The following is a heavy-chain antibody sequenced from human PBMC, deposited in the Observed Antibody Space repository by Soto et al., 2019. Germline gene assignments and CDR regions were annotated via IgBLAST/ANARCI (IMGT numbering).Heavy chain of an antibody. CDR2: ISFDGSNK. J-gene: IGHJ4*02. CDR1: GFTFRTHG. Sequence: QVQLVESGGGVVLPGGSLRLSCAASGFTFRTHGMHWGRQAPGKGLEWLAVISFDGSNKYYADSVKGRFTISRDNSNNMVFLQMNSLGADDTAVYYCAKPLEQWVRDHWGEGTLVIVSS. V-gene: IGHV3-30*18. CDR3: AKPLEQWVRDH. D-gene: IGHD6-19*01.